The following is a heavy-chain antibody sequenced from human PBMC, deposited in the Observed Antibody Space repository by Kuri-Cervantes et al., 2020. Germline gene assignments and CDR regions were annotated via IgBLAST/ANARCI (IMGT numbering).Heavy chain of an antibody. Sequence: SETLSLTCAVYGGSFSGYYWSWIRRPPGKGLEWIGEINHSGSTNYNPSLKSRVTISVDTSKNQFSLKLSSVTAADTAVYYCAREGSRGVGYWGQGTLVTVSS. CDR1: GGSFSGYY. J-gene: IGHJ4*02. CDR3: AREGSRGVGY. V-gene: IGHV4-34*01. CDR2: INHSGST. D-gene: IGHD3-10*01.